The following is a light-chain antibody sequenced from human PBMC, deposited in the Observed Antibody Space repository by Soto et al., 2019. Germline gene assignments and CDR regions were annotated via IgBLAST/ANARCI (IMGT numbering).Light chain of an antibody. Sequence: EIVLTQSPGPLSFSPGERTTLSCRARQSVSSSYLAWYQQKPGQAPRLLIYGASSRATGIPDRFSGSGSGTDFTLTISRLEPEDFAVYYCQQYGSSPWTFGQGTKVDIK. J-gene: IGKJ1*01. CDR2: GAS. V-gene: IGKV3-20*01. CDR1: QSVSSSY. CDR3: QQYGSSPWT.